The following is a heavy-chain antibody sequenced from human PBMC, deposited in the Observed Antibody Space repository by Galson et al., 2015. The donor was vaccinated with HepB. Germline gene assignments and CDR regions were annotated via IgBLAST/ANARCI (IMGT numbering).Heavy chain of an antibody. V-gene: IGHV3-21*06. CDR2: ISSSSNYI. CDR1: GLTFGDYS. Sequence: SLRLSCAASGLTFGDYSMNWVRQAPGKGLEWVSSISSSSNYIYYADSVRGRFTTSRDNAKNSLCLQMDSLRAEDTAMYYCARVDCSGAACQGFGMDVWGQGTAVTVSS. CDR3: ARVDCSGAACQGFGMDV. D-gene: IGHD2-15*01. J-gene: IGHJ6*02.